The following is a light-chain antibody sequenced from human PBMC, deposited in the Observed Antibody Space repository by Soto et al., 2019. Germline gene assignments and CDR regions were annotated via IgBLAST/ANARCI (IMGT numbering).Light chain of an antibody. J-gene: IGLJ3*02. CDR2: DVS. CDR3: SSYASSNSVV. CDR1: NSDVGGYNY. V-gene: IGLV2-14*03. Sequence: QSALTQPASVSGSPGQSIAISCTGTNSDVGGYNYVSWYQQHPGKAPRLLISDVSNRPSGVSNRFSGSKSGNTASLTISGLQAEDEADYYCSSYASSNSVVFGGGTKLTVL.